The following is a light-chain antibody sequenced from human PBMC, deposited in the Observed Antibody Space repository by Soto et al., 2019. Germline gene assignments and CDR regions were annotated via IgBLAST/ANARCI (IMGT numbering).Light chain of an antibody. Sequence: EIVLTQSPATLSLSPGERATLSCGASQSVSSSYLAWYQQRPGLAPRLLIYDASSRAAAIPDRFTGSGSGTDFTLTISRLEPEDFAVYYCQQYGISPWTFGQGTKVEIK. V-gene: IGKV3D-20*01. J-gene: IGKJ1*01. CDR1: QSVSSSY. CDR3: QQYGISPWT. CDR2: DAS.